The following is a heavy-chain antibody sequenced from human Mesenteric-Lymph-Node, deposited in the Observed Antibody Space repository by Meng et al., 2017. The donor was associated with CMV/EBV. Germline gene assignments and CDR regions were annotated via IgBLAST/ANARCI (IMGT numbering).Heavy chain of an antibody. D-gene: IGHD1-26*01. V-gene: IGHV4-59*01. CDR1: GGSISSYY. CDR2: IYYSGST. Sequence: SETLSLTCTVSGGSISSYYWSWIRQPPGKGLEWIGYIYYSGSTNYNPSLKSRVTISVDTSKNQFSLKLSSVTAADTAVYYCASIPTVGATTNFDYWGPGTLVTVSS. CDR3: ASIPTVGATTNFDY. J-gene: IGHJ4*02.